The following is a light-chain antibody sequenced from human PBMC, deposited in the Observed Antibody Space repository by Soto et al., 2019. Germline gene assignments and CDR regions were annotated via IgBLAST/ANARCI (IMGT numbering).Light chain of an antibody. CDR2: DVT. Sequence: QSALTQPRSVSGSPGQSVTIACTGTNSDVGAYKFVSWFQHYPGEAPKVMSYDVTQRPSGVPDRFSGTKSGNTASLTISGLQADDEADYYCCSYAGSYTWVFGSGTKLTVL. CDR1: NSDVGAYKF. V-gene: IGLV2-11*01. J-gene: IGLJ1*01. CDR3: CSYAGSYTWV.